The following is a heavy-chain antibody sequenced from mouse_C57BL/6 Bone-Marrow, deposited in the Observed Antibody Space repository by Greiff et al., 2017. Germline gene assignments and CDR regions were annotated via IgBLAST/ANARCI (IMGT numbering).Heavy chain of an antibody. CDR3: ARPISTVVAPYFDV. V-gene: IGHV1-39*01. J-gene: IGHJ1*03. Sequence: VQLKESGPELVKPGASVKISCKASGYSFTDYNMNWVKQSNGKSLEWIGVINPNYGTTSYKQKFKGKATLTVDQSSSTAYMQLNSLTSEDSAVYYCARPISTVVAPYFDVWGTGTTVTVSS. D-gene: IGHD1-1*01. CDR2: INPNYGTT. CDR1: GYSFTDYN.